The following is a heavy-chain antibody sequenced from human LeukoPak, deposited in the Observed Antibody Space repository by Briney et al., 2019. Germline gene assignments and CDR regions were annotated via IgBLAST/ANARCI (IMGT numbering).Heavy chain of an antibody. D-gene: IGHD6-13*01. V-gene: IGHV4-39*07. CDR2: IYYSGST. J-gene: IGHJ4*02. Sequence: PSETLPLTCTVSGGSISSSSYYWGWIRQPPGKGLEWIGSIYYSGSTYYNPSLKSRVTISVDTSKNQFSLKLSSVTAADTAVYYCARAPQRSSSWYRIRNYYFDYWGQGTLVTVSS. CDR1: GGSISSSSYY. CDR3: ARAPQRSSSWYRIRNYYFDY.